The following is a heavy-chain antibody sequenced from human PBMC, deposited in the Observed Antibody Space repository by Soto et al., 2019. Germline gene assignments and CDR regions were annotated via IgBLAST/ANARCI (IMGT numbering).Heavy chain of an antibody. CDR2: ISGSGGST. V-gene: IGHV3-23*01. CDR1: GFTFSSYA. D-gene: IGHD4-17*01. Sequence: VQLLESGGGLVQPGGSLRLSCAASGFTFSSYAMSWVRQAPGKGLEWVSAISGSGGSTYYADSVKGRFTISRDNSKNTLYLQMNSLGAEDTAVYYCAKDSTATLTTDRGYWGQGTLVTVSS. CDR3: AKDSTATLTTDRGY. J-gene: IGHJ4*02.